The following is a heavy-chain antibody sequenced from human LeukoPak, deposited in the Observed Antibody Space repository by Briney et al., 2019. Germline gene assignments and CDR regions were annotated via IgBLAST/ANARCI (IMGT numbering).Heavy chain of an antibody. CDR1: GYSISSGYY. J-gene: IGHJ4*02. CDR3: ARVSYGSGSYYKGFDY. CDR2: IYHSGST. Sequence: SETLSLTCAASGYSISSGYYWGWLRQPPEKRLEWIGSIYHSGSTYYNPSLKSRVTISVDTSKNQFSLKLSSVTAADTAVYYCARVSYGSGSYYKGFDYWGQGTLVTVSS. V-gene: IGHV4-38-2*01. D-gene: IGHD3-10*01.